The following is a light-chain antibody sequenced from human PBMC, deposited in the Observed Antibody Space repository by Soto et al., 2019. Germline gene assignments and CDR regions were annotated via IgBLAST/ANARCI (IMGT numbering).Light chain of an antibody. CDR3: QLYGISPH. V-gene: IGKV1-12*01. Sequence: DIQINQSPSSVSASVGDSVTITCRASQGVSDWVAWYQQKPGEAPKLLIYGSSSLLSGVPSRFSGTRSGTDFTLTISSLQPEDFAVYYCQLYGISPHFGQGTRLEI. CDR1: QGVSDW. CDR2: GSS. J-gene: IGKJ5*01.